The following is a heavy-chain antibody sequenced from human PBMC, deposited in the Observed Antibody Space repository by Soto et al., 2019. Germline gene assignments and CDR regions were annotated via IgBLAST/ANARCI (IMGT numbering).Heavy chain of an antibody. CDR3: ARGTTLAIFDYGMDV. V-gene: IGHV3-64*04. CDR2: ISSNGGSI. CDR1: GFAFYGFA. J-gene: IGHJ6*02. Sequence: GGSLRLSCSASGFAFYGFAMHWVRQAPGKGLEYVAAISSNGGSIYYVDSVKGRFTISRDNSKSTLYLQMSSLRSEDTAVYYCARGTTLAIFDYGMDVWGQGATVTVSS. D-gene: IGHD3-3*01.